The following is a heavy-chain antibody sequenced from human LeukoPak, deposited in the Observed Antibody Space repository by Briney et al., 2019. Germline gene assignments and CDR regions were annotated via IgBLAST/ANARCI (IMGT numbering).Heavy chain of an antibody. D-gene: IGHD3-22*01. V-gene: IGHV4-59*01. CDR3: GRERRYDGSMDV. CDR2: IYYGANT. Sequence: PSETLSLTCTVSGGSISSYYWSWIRQPPGKGLEWIGYIYYGANTNYNPSLKSRVTISLDTSRNQFSLKLSSVTAADTAVYYCGRERRYDGSMDVWGKGTTVTISS. J-gene: IGHJ6*03. CDR1: GGSISSYY.